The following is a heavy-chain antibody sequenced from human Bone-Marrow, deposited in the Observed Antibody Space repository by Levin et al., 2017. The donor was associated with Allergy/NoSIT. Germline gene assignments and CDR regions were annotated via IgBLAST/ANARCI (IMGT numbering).Heavy chain of an antibody. CDR1: GFTFSDHR. J-gene: IGHJ4*02. CDR3: AAPATATTPPGFDY. Sequence: GESLKISCAASGFTFSDHRMDWVRQAPGKGLEWVGRIRNKAKSYTTEYAASVRGRFTISRDDSKNSLYLQMNTLTTEDTAVYYCAAPATATTPPGFDYWGRGTLVTVSS. D-gene: IGHD5-12*01. CDR2: IRNKAKSYTT. V-gene: IGHV3-72*01.